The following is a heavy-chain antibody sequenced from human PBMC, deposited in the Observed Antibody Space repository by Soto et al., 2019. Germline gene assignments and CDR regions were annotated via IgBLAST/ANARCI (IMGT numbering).Heavy chain of an antibody. D-gene: IGHD3-9*01. CDR1: GDSISSSSYY. V-gene: IGHV4-39*01. CDR2: IYYSGTT. J-gene: IGHJ2*01. Sequence: QLQLQESGPGLVKPSETLSLTCIVSGDSISSSSYYWVWIRQPPGKGLEWIGSIYYSGTTYYNPSIGTRGTIYIDTSKSKFSLKLSSLPAAYTAVYYWDKTGPYDILTYWYFELWGRGTLVTVSS. CDR3: DKTGPYDILTYWYFEL.